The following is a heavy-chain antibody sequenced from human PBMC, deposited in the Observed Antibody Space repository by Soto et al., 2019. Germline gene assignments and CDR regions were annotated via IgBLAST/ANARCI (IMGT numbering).Heavy chain of an antibody. CDR3: TRHWDGGSWGY. D-gene: IGHD3-16*01. V-gene: IGHV4-59*08. Sequence: SETLSLTCTVSGGSISSDYWSWIRQPPGKGLEWIGFIYYSGSINYNPSFESRVAISVDTSKNQFSLNLTSVTAADTAVYYCTRHWDGGSWGYGGKETLFTVP. CDR2: IYYSGSI. CDR1: GGSISSDY. J-gene: IGHJ4*02.